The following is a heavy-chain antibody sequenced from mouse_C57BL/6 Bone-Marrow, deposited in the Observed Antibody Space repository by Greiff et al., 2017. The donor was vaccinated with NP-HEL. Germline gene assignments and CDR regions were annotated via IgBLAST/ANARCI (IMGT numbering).Heavy chain of an antibody. J-gene: IGHJ2*01. D-gene: IGHD2-3*01. CDR3: TRFDGYYRNYFDY. V-gene: IGHV5-9-1*02. CDR1: GFTFSSYA. Sequence: EVQRVESGEGLVKPGGSLKLSCAASGFTFSSYAMSWVRQTPEKRLEWVAYISSGGDYIYYADTVKGRFTISRDNARNTLYLQMSSLKSEDTAMYYCTRFDGYYRNYFDYWGQGTTLTVSS. CDR2: ISSGGDYI.